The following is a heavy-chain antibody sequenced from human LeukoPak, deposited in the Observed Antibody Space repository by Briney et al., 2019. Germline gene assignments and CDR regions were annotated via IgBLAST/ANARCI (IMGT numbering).Heavy chain of an antibody. CDR2: VYSGGRT. Sequence: QTGGSLRLSCAASGFSVSSNYMSWVPQAPGKGLEYISVVYSGGRTYYSDSVKGRFTISRDIPKNTLYLQMNSLKAEDTAVYYCTRQKWQLPFHWGQGTLVTVSS. D-gene: IGHD1-26*01. CDR1: GFSVSSNY. CDR3: TRQKWQLPFH. J-gene: IGHJ4*02. V-gene: IGHV3-53*01.